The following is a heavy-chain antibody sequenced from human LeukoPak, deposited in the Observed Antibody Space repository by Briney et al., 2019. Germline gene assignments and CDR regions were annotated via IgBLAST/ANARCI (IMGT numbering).Heavy chain of an antibody. CDR2: ISDSGSST. V-gene: IGHV3-23*01. CDR3: AKQLGYCSDGSCYFES. D-gene: IGHD2-15*01. Sequence: GGSLRVSCEASGFTFSSYAMSWVPQAPGRGREWVSAISDSGSSTYDADSVKGRFTISRDNSKNTLYLQMHSLRAEDTAVYYCAKQLGYCSDGSCYFESWGQGTLVTVSS. J-gene: IGHJ4*02. CDR1: GFTFSSYA.